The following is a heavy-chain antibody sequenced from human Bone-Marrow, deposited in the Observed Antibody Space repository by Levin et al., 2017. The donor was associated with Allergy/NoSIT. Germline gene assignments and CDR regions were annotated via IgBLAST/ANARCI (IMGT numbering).Heavy chain of an antibody. D-gene: IGHD3-10*01. CDR1: GGSISSYY. Sequence: SETLSLTCTVSGGSISSYYWSWIRQPPGKGLEWIGYIYYSGSTNYNPSLKSRVTISVDTSKNQFSLKLSSVTAADTAVYYCARDSAATMVRGVSPDAFDIWGQGTMVTVSS. V-gene: IGHV4-59*01. CDR3: ARDSAATMVRGVSPDAFDI. CDR2: IYYSGST. J-gene: IGHJ3*02.